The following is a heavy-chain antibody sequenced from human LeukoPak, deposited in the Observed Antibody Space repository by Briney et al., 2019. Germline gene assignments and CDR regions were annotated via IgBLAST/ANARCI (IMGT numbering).Heavy chain of an antibody. CDR2: ICNSCST. V-gene: IGHV4-59*01. CDR3: GKSVRSYDRGGYWDFFDG. Sequence: SETLSLTCLVSLGFHLGYEWSWIRPPPGKPLEWIGYICNSCSTNYKPSLKSRVTISVDMSKNQFSLRLSSVTAADTAVYYWGKSVRSYDRGGYWDFFDGWGQGILVTVSS. D-gene: IGHD3-22*01. J-gene: IGHJ4*02. CDR1: LGFHLGYE.